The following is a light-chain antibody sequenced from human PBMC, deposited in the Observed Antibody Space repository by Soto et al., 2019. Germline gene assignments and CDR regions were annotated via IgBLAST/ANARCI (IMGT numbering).Light chain of an antibody. J-gene: IGKJ1*01. CDR2: GAT. CDR3: QQYVRSPRT. V-gene: IGKV3-20*01. Sequence: EIVLTQSPGTLSLSPGERATLSCRASQSVSGSQLAWYQQKPGQAHRLLIYGATGRATGIPDRFSGSGSGTDFTLTISRLETEDFAVYYCQQYVRSPRTFGQGTKVEIK. CDR1: QSVSGSQ.